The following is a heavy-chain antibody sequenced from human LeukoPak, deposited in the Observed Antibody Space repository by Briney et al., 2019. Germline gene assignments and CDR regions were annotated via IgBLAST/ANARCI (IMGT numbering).Heavy chain of an antibody. J-gene: IGHJ4*02. CDR1: GFTFSSYW. V-gene: IGHV3-74*01. CDR2: INSDGSST. D-gene: IGHD3-16*01. CDR3: TTEGGYFDY. Sequence: PGGSLRLSCAASGFTFSSYWMHWVRQAPGKGLVWVSRINSDGSSTYYAESVKGRFTISRDNAKNTLYLQMNSLRADDTAVYYCTTEGGYFDYWGQGTLVTVSS.